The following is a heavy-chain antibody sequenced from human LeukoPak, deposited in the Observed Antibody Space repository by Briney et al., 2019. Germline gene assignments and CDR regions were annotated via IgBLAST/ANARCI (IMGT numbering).Heavy chain of an antibody. V-gene: IGHV4-59*01. CDR1: GESISSDY. J-gene: IGHJ4*02. Sequence: PSETLSLTCTASGESISSDYWSWIRQPPGKGLEWIGYIYYSGSTNYNPSLKSRVTILVDTSKNQFSLNLRSVTAADTAVYYYTRVTFGGVISNWGQGTLVTVSS. CDR2: IYYSGST. CDR3: TRVTFGGVISN. D-gene: IGHD3-16*02.